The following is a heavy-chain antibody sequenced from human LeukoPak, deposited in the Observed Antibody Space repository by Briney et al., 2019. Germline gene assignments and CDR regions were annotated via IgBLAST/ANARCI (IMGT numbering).Heavy chain of an antibody. Sequence: SETLSLTCTVSGGSISSYYWSWTRQPPGKGLEWIGYIYYSGSTNYNPSLKSRVTISVDTSKNQFSLKLSSVTAADTAVYYCARDYSSGPNDYWGQGTLVTVSS. CDR2: IYYSGST. CDR1: GGSISSYY. V-gene: IGHV4-59*01. CDR3: ARDYSSGPNDY. D-gene: IGHD6-19*01. J-gene: IGHJ4*02.